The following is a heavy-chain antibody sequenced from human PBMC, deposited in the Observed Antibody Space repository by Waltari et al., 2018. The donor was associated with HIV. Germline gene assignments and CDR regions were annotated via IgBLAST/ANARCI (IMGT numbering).Heavy chain of an antibody. Sequence: QVQLVQSGAEVKKPGASVKVSCKASGYSFTDYHIHWLRQAPGQGLEWMGRINPNSGGTNYAQKFQGRVTMTRDTSISTAYMDLSSLRSDDTAVYFCATGRGVVNYWGQGTLVTVSS. CDR3: ATGRGVVNY. J-gene: IGHJ4*02. D-gene: IGHD3-10*01. CDR2: INPNSGGT. V-gene: IGHV1-2*06. CDR1: GYSFTDYH.